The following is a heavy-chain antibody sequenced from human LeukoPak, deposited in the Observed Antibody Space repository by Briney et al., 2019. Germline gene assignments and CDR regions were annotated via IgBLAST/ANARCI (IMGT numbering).Heavy chain of an antibody. D-gene: IGHD3-22*01. J-gene: IGHJ4*02. CDR2: INTNTGNP. CDR3: ARDYPTYYYDSSGSRNPFDY. CDR1: GYTFTSYA. Sequence: ASVKVSCKASGYTFTSYAMNWVRQAPGQGLEWMGWINTNTGNPTYAQGFTGRFVFSLDTSVSTAYLQISSLKAEDTAVYYCARDYPTYYYDSSGSRNPFDYWGREPWSPSPQ. V-gene: IGHV7-4-1*02.